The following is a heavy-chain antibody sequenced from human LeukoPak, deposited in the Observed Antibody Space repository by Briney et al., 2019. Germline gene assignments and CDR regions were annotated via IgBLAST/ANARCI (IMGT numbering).Heavy chain of an antibody. CDR2: IYYSGST. V-gene: IGHV4-31*03. CDR3: ARSYSGSCDY. D-gene: IGHD1-26*01. Sequence: SETLSLTCTVSGGSISSGGYYWSWIRQHPRKGLEWIGYIYYSGSTYYNPSLKSRVTISVDTSKNQFSLKLSSVTAADTAVYYCARSYSGSCDYWGQGTLVTVSS. J-gene: IGHJ4*02. CDR1: GGSISSGGYY.